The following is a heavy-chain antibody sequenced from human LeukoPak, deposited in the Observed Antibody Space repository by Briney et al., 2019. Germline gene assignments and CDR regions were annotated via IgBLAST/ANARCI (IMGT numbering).Heavy chain of an antibody. J-gene: IGHJ4*02. V-gene: IGHV3-7*03. CDR3: VRNLAVAGTCFDS. Sequence: GGSLRLSCAASGFTFRNYWMSWVRQAPGTGLEWVANIKQDGSDRNYVTSVRGRFTNSRDNAESSLYLQMNSLRVEGTAVYYCVRNLAVAGTCFDSWGQGTLVTVSS. D-gene: IGHD6-19*01. CDR1: GFTFRNYW. CDR2: IKQDGSDR.